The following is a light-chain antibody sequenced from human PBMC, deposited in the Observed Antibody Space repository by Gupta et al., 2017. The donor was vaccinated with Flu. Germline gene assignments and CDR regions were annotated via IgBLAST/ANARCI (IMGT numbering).Light chain of an antibody. CDR1: QNIGSS. CDR3: HQSSSLPRT. V-gene: IGKV6-21*01. J-gene: IGKJ1*01. CDR2: YAS. Sequence: EIVLTQSPAFQSVTPKEKVTITCRASQNIGSSIHWYPQKADQSPRLLIKYASQSFSGVPSRCSGSGSGTDFTLTINVLEDEDAATYFCHQSSSLPRTFGQGTKVEIK.